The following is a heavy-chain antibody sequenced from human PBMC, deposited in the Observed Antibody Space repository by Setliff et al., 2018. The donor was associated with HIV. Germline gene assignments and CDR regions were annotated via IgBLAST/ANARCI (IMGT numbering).Heavy chain of an antibody. V-gene: IGHV4-39*07. CDR2: IYYSGRT. D-gene: IGHD3-3*01. CDR3: ARGLMSYNFWGGRNDYHYMDV. CDR1: GGSISNNNYY. J-gene: IGHJ6*03. Sequence: SETLSLTCTVSGGSISNNNYYWGWIRQPPGKGLEWIGSIYYSGRTTYNSSLKSRVTISLDTSKKQFSLKLNSVTAADTAVYYCARGLMSYNFWGGRNDYHYMDVWGKGTTVTVSS.